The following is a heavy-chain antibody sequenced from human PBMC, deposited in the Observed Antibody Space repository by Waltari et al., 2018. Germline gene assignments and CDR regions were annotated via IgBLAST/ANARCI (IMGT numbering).Heavy chain of an antibody. CDR3: ARVLYSSGWYGLIDY. CDR2: IYSGGST. CDR1: GFTVSSNY. J-gene: IGHJ4*02. Sequence: EVQLVESGGGLIQPGGSLRLSCAASGFTVSSNYMSWVRQAPGKGLEWVLVIYSGGSTYYADSVKGRFTISRDNSKNTLYLQMNSLRAEDTAVYYCARVLYSSGWYGLIDYWGQGTLVTVSS. V-gene: IGHV3-53*01. D-gene: IGHD6-19*01.